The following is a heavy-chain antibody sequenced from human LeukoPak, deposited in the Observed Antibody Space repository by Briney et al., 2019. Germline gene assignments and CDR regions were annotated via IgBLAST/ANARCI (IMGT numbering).Heavy chain of an antibody. CDR3: ASIPRRYYDSSGYKFDY. CDR1: GGSISSSSYY. Sequence: SETLSLTCTVSGGSISSSSYYCGWIRQPPGKGLEWIGSIYYSGSTYYNPSLKSRVTISVDTSKNQFSLKLSSVTAADTAVYYCASIPRRYYDSSGYKFDYWGQGTLVTVSS. D-gene: IGHD3-22*01. V-gene: IGHV4-39*01. CDR2: IYYSGST. J-gene: IGHJ4*02.